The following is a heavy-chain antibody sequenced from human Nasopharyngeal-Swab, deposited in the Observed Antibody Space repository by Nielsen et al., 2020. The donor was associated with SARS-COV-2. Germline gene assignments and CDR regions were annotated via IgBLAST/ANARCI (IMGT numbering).Heavy chain of an antibody. CDR1: GYTFTSYY. CDR3: AREDIGVVPVAMGYNWFDP. V-gene: IGHV1-46*01. D-gene: IGHD2-2*01. J-gene: IGHJ5*02. Sequence: ASVKVSCKASGYTFTSYYIHLVRQAPGQGLEWMGIINPSSGSTSCAQKFQGRVTMTRDTSTSTVSMELSSLRTEDTAVYYCAREDIGVVPVAMGYNWFDPWGKGTLVTVSS. CDR2: INPSSGST.